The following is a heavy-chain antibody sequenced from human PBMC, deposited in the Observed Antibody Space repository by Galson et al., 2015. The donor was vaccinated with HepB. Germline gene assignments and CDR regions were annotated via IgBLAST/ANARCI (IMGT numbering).Heavy chain of an antibody. J-gene: IGHJ4*02. CDR3: ARGSGSGWLRPFDY. D-gene: IGHD3-10*01. Sequence: CKASGYTFTSYAMHWVRQAPGQRLEWMGWINAGNGNTKYSQKFQGRVTITRDTSASTAYMELSSLRSEDTAVYYCARGSGSGWLRPFDYWGQGTLVTVSS. V-gene: IGHV1-3*01. CDR2: INAGNGNT. CDR1: GYTFTSYA.